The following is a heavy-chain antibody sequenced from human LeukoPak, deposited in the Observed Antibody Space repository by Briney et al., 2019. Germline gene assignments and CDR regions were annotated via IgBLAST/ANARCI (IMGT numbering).Heavy chain of an antibody. D-gene: IGHD4-17*01. CDR1: GFTLSSYS. Sequence: GGSLRLSCAASGFTLSSYSMNWVRQAPGKGLEWVSSISSSSSYIYYADSVKGRFTISRDNAKNSLYLQMNSLRAEDTAVYYCARAYGDYNDFDYWGQGTLVTVSS. CDR2: ISSSSSYI. V-gene: IGHV3-21*01. CDR3: ARAYGDYNDFDY. J-gene: IGHJ4*02.